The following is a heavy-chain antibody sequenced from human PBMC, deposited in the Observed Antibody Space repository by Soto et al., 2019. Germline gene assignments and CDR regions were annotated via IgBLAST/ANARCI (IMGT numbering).Heavy chain of an antibody. D-gene: IGHD1-26*01. CDR1: GFSLSTSGVG. Sequence: SGPTLVNPIQTLTLTCTFSGFSLSTSGVGVGWIRQPPGKALEWLALIYWNDDKRYSPSLKSRLTITKDTSKNQVVLTMTNMDPVDTATYYCAHSIGDSGSYSEYYYYGMDVWGQGTTVTVSS. CDR3: AHSIGDSGSYSEYYYYGMDV. J-gene: IGHJ6*02. V-gene: IGHV2-5*01. CDR2: IYWNDDK.